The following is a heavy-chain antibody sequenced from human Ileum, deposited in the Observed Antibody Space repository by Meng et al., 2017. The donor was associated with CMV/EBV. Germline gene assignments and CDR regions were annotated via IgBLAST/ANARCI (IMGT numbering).Heavy chain of an antibody. CDR3: ARGAAWYYFDY. D-gene: IGHD2-15*01. J-gene: IGHJ4*02. Sequence: GGSLKISCAASGFTFSSYYMHWVRQAPGKGLVWVSHIHTDGSATSYADSVKGRFTISRDNAKNTLYLQMNSLRAEDTAVYYCARGAAWYYFDYWGQGTLVTGSS. V-gene: IGHV3-74*01. CDR1: GFTFSSYY. CDR2: IHTDGSAT.